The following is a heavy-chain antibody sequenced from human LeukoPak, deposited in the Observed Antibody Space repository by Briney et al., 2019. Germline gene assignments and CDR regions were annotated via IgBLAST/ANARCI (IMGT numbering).Heavy chain of an antibody. V-gene: IGHV3-15*01. CDR2: IISKTDGGTT. Sequence: GGSLRLSCAASGFTFSNAWMTWIRQAPGKGLEWVGRIISKTDGGTTDYAAPVKGRFTISRDDSKNTLYLQMNSLKTEDTAVYYCAYWSSSSWNYWGQGTLVTVSS. J-gene: IGHJ4*02. CDR3: AYWSSSSWNY. CDR1: GFTFSNAW. D-gene: IGHD6-13*01.